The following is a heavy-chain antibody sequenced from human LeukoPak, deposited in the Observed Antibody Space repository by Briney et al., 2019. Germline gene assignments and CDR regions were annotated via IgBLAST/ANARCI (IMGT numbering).Heavy chain of an antibody. D-gene: IGHD1-26*01. CDR1: GFTFSSYG. Sequence: GGSLRLSCAASGFTFSSYGMHWVRQAPGKGLEWVAVIWYDGSNKYYADSVKGRFTISRDNSKNTQYLQMNSLRAEDTAVYYCARDRLYEVGATYFGYWGQGTLVTVSS. J-gene: IGHJ4*02. CDR3: ARDRLYEVGATYFGY. CDR2: IWYDGSNK. V-gene: IGHV3-33*01.